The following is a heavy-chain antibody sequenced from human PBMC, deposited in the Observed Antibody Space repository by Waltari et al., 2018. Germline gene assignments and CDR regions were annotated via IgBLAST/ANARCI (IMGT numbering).Heavy chain of an antibody. CDR2: TYYSGGT. D-gene: IGHD1-20*01. J-gene: IGHJ5*02. Sequence: QLEESGPGLVKPSQTLSLTCTVSGGSISSSGYYWSWIRQQPGKGLEWVGYTYYSGGTYYNPSLKIRVTISVDTSKNQFSLRLSSVTAADTAVYYCARGLRQGNWKDGDSPNWFDPWGQGTLVTVSS. CDR3: ARGLRQGNWKDGDSPNWFDP. V-gene: IGHV4-31*03. CDR1: GGSISSSGYY.